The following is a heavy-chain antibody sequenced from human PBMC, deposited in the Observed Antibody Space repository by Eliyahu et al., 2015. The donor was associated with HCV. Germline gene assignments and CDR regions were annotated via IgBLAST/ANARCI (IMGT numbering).Heavy chain of an antibody. CDR1: GFTFKTSA. Sequence: QMHLLQSGPEVKKPGTSVKVSCKASGFTFKTSAVQWVRQARGQRLEWIGWVDVSSGNTKYAQSFQERVTITRDMSTDTAYMELSSLRSDDTAVYYCAAKFDHYYDILTALDSWGQGTLVTVSS. CDR2: VDVSSGNT. V-gene: IGHV1-58*01. D-gene: IGHD3-9*01. J-gene: IGHJ4*02. CDR3: AAKFDHYYDILTALDS.